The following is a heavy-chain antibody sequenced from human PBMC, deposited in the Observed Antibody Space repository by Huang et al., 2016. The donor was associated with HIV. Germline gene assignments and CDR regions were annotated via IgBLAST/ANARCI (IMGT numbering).Heavy chain of an antibody. J-gene: IGHJ5*02. D-gene: IGHD5-18*01. V-gene: IGHV3-53*01. CDR3: ARGRYGTPNA. CDR1: GFTVNSNY. CDR2: LYHGGKA. Sequence: EVPLVESGGGLVQPGGSLRLSCAASGFTVNSNYMTWVRQAPGKGLEWVSRLYHGGKAHYVDSVKGRFTSSGDISQNTVFLQMSSLRVEDTAVYYCARGRYGTPNAWGQGTLVTVSS.